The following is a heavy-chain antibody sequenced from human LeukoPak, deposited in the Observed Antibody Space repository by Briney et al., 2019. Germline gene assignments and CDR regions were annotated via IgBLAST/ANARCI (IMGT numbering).Heavy chain of an antibody. Sequence: SETLSLTCTVSGGSISSSSYFWGWIRQPPGKGLEWIGSIYYSGSTYYNPSLRSRVTISVDTSKNQFSLKLTSVTAADTAVYYCARIRGIVVVPAAIRGAFDIWGQGTMVTVSS. CDR2: IYYSGST. D-gene: IGHD2-2*01. CDR1: GGSISSSSYF. V-gene: IGHV4-39*01. J-gene: IGHJ3*02. CDR3: ARIRGIVVVPAAIRGAFDI.